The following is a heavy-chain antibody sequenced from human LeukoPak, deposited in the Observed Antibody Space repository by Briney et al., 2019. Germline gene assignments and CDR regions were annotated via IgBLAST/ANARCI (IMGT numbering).Heavy chain of an antibody. D-gene: IGHD3-22*01. CDR3: ARGFSTYYYDSSGYSYDWFDP. CDR2: INSRSSFI. J-gene: IGHJ5*02. Sequence: GGSLRLSCAASGFTFSSYGMNWVRQAPGKGLQWVASINSRSSFIWYADSLKGRFTISRDNAKNSLFLQMNSLRAEDTAMYYCARGFSTYYYDSSGYSYDWFDPWGQGIQVIVSS. CDR1: GFTFSSYG. V-gene: IGHV3-21*01.